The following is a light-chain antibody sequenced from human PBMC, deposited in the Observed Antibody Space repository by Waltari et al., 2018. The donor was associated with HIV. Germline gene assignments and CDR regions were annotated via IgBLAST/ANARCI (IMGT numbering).Light chain of an antibody. CDR3: QVWDSSSDHLVV. Sequence: SYVLTPPPSVSVAPGQTARLTCGGNNIGTKSLHWSQQKPGQAPVLVVYDDSDRPSGVPERFSGSNSGNTATLTISRVEAGDEADYYCQVWDSSSDHLVVFGGGTRLTVL. J-gene: IGLJ2*01. V-gene: IGLV3-21*02. CDR2: DDS. CDR1: NIGTKS.